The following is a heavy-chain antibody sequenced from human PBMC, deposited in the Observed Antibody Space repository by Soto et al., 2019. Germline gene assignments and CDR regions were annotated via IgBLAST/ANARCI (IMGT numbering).Heavy chain of an antibody. D-gene: IGHD6-19*01. Sequence: EVQLLESGGGLVQPGGSLRLSCAASGFTFSSYAMSWVRQAPGKGLEWVSAISGSGGSTYYADSVKGRFTISRDNSKNKLYLQMNSLRAEDTAVYYCAKDTSPYSSGYDFDYWGQGTLVTVSS. J-gene: IGHJ4*02. V-gene: IGHV3-23*01. CDR2: ISGSGGST. CDR3: AKDTSPYSSGYDFDY. CDR1: GFTFSSYA.